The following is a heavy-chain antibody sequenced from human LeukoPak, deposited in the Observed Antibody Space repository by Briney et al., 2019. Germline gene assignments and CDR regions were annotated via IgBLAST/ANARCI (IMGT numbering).Heavy chain of an antibody. CDR2: IIPIFGTA. CDR3: ARGQYQLRHFYYYMDV. J-gene: IGHJ6*03. D-gene: IGHD2-2*01. V-gene: IGHV1-69*05. Sequence: KISCKASGGTFSSYAISWVRQAPGQGLEWMGGIIPIFGTANYAQKFQGRVTITTDESTSTAYMELSSLRSEDTAVYYCARGQYQLRHFYYYMDVWGKGTTVTVSS. CDR1: GGTFSSYA.